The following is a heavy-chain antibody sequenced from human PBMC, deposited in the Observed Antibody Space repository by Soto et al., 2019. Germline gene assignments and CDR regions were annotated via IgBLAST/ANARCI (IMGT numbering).Heavy chain of an antibody. Sequence: PGGSLRLSCGASGFTFSRYDMHWVRQAPGKGLEWVANIGSDGRLYNYGDSVKGRFTISRDNSKNTLYLEMSSLRGEDTAVYYCAIEEGPTYNGLDVWGPGTTVNVSS. CDR3: AIEEGPTYNGLDV. CDR2: IGSDGRLY. CDR1: GFTFSRYD. J-gene: IGHJ6*01. V-gene: IGHV3-30*02.